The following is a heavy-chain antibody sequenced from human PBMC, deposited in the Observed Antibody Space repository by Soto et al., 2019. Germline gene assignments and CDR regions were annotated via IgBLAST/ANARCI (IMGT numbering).Heavy chain of an antibody. CDR2: TYYRSKWYN. J-gene: IGHJ3*02. V-gene: IGHV6-1*01. Sequence: KQSQTLSLTCAISGDSVSNNSAAWHWIRQSPSRGLEWLGRTYYRSKWYNDYAVSVKSRITINPDTSKNQFSLQLNSVTPEDTAVYYCARGLRGAFDIWGQGTMVTVSS. D-gene: IGHD3-10*01. CDR3: ARGLRGAFDI. CDR1: GDSVSNNSAA.